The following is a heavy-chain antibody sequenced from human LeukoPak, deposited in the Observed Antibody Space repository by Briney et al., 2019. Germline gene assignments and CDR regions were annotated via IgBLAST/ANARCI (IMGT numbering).Heavy chain of an antibody. V-gene: IGHV4-61*02. CDR2: IYTSGNT. Sequence: ASETLSLTCTVSGGSISSGSYYWSWIRQPAGKGLEWIGRIYTSGNTIYNPSLNSRVTISVDTSKNQFSLKLSSVTAADTAVYFCARDTAVADNNWFDFWGQGILVTVSS. D-gene: IGHD5-18*01. CDR1: GGSISSGSYY. J-gene: IGHJ5*01. CDR3: ARDTAVADNNWFDF.